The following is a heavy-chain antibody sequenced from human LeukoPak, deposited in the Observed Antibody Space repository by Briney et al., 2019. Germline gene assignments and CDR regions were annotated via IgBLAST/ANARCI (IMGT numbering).Heavy chain of an antibody. CDR1: GGTFSSYA. Sequence: SVKVSCKASGGTFSSYAISWVRQAPGQGLEWMGGIIPIFGTANHAQKFQGRVTITADKSTSTAYMELRSLRSDDTAVYYCARTMTYYYDSSGYYTDYWGQGTLVTVSS. CDR3: ARTMTYYYDSSGYYTDY. CDR2: IIPIFGTA. V-gene: IGHV1-69*06. D-gene: IGHD3-22*01. J-gene: IGHJ4*02.